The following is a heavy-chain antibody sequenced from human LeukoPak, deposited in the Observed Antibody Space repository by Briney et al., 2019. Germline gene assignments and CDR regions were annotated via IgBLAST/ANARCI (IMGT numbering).Heavy chain of an antibody. CDR2: IYYSGST. CDR1: GGSISSSSYY. V-gene: IGHV4-39*07. Sequence: PSETLSLTCAVSGGSISSSSYYWGWIRQPPGKGLEWIGSIYYSGSTYYNPSLKSRVTISVDTSKNQFSLKLSSVTAADTAVYYCARWGLVGAHDAFDIWGQGTMVTVSS. CDR3: ARWGLVGAHDAFDI. D-gene: IGHD1-26*01. J-gene: IGHJ3*02.